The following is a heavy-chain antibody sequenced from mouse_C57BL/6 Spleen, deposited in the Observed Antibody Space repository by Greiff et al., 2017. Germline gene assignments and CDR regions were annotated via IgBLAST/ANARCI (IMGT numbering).Heavy chain of an antibody. D-gene: IGHD2-4*01. CDR1: GYTFTSYW. CDR2: IDPSDSYT. V-gene: IGHV1-69*01. CDR3: GRMGGIYDYDKGYYFDY. Sequence: QVQLQQPGAELVMPGASVKLSCKASGYTFTSYWMHWVKQRPGQGLEWIGEIDPSDSYTNYNQKFKGKSTLTVDKSSSTAYMQLSSLTSEDSAVYYCGRMGGIYDYDKGYYFDYWGQGTTLTVSS. J-gene: IGHJ2*01.